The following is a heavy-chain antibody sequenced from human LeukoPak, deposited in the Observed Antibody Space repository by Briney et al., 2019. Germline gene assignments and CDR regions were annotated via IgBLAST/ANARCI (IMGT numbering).Heavy chain of an antibody. Sequence: GGSLRLSCTASGFSFRSFAMSWVRQAPGQGLEWVSSISGGGEDTYYADSVKGRFTISRDNSETTLYLQMNSLGADDTALYYCARTIAQYTNTWLYYYYGLDVWGQGITVTVSS. D-gene: IGHD6-13*01. CDR2: ISGGGEDT. CDR3: ARTIAQYTNTWLYYYYGLDV. V-gene: IGHV3-23*01. J-gene: IGHJ6*02. CDR1: GFSFRSFA.